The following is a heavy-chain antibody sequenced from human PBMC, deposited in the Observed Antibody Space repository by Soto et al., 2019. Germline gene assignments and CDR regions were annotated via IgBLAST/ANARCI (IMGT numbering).Heavy chain of an antibody. CDR2: ISSNGGST. D-gene: IGHD3-3*01. CDR3: VKNPAYYDWL. J-gene: IGHJ4*02. Sequence: LRLSCSASGFTFSSYAMHWVRQAPGKGLEYVSAISSNGGSTYYADSVKGRFTISRDNSKNTLYLQMGSLRAEDTAVYCCVKNPAYYDWLWGRLTRVTVAS. CDR1: GFTFSSYA. V-gene: IGHV3-64D*06.